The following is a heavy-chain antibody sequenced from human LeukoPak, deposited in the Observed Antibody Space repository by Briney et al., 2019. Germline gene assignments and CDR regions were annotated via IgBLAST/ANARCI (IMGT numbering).Heavy chain of an antibody. CDR1: GFTFSSYW. D-gene: IGHD2-2*01. Sequence: GGSLRLSCAASGFTFSSYWMHWVRQAPGKGLVWVSRINGDGSSTTYADSVKGRFTISRDNAKNTLYLQMNGLRAEDTAVYYRARDLVVTSGYWGQGTLVTVSS. CDR3: ARDLVVTSGY. J-gene: IGHJ4*02. CDR2: INGDGSST. V-gene: IGHV3-74*01.